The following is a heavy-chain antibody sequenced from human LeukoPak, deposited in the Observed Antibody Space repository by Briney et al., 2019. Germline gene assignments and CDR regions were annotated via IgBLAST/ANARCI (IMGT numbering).Heavy chain of an antibody. V-gene: IGHV6-1*01. J-gene: IGHJ3*01. CDR2: TYYRSKWYY. CDR3: ARGFALDF. CDR1: GDTVSSNSAA. Sequence: SQTLSLTCAISGDTVSSNSAAWNWITQSPSRGLEWLGRTYYRSKWYYDYAVSVKSRITISPDTSKNQFSLQLNSVTADDTAVYYCARGFALDFWGQGTMVTVSS.